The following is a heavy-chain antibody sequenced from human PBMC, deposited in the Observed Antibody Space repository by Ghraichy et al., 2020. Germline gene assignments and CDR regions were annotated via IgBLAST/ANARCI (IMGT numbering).Heavy chain of an antibody. CDR3: AKSNDGITIFGVDEYGMDV. CDR1: GFTFSSYA. D-gene: IGHD3-3*01. J-gene: IGHJ6*02. CDR2: ISGSGGST. V-gene: IGHV3-23*01. Sequence: GGSLRLSCAASGFTFSSYAMSWVRQAPGKGLEWVSAISGSGGSTYYADSVKGRFTISRDNSKNTLYLQMNSLRAEDTAVYYCAKSNDGITIFGVDEYGMDVWGQGTTVTVSS.